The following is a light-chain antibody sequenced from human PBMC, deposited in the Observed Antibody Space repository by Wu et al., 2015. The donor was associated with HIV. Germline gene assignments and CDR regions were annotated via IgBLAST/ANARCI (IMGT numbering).Light chain of an antibody. CDR2: DAS. CDR3: QQYYDWPPVT. J-gene: IGKJ4*01. CDR1: QSVSSK. V-gene: IGKV3-15*01. Sequence: EIVMTQSPATLSVSPGERVTLSCRASQSVSSKFAWYQQKPGQAPRLLIYDASTRATGTPRRFSGSGSGTEFTLTINNMQSEDFAVYFCQQYYDWPPVTFGGGTKVEIK.